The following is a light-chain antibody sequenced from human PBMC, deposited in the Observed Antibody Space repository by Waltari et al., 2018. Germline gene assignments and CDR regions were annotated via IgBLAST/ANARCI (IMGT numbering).Light chain of an antibody. CDR2: KAS. CDR1: QSISRL. J-gene: IGKJ3*01. V-gene: IGKV1-5*03. CDR3: QHYNSFSALFT. Sequence: DIQMTQSPSTVSASVGDRVTITCRASQSISRLLAWYQQKPGKAPKLLIHKASSLQSGVPSRFSGSGSGTEFTLNITSLQPDDFATYYCQHYNSFSALFTFGPGTQVDIK.